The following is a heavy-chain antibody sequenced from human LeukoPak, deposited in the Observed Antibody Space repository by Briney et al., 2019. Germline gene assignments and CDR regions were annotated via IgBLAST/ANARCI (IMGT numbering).Heavy chain of an antibody. Sequence: ICYIYTSCSTNYHPSPKSRVTISVDTSKNQFSLKLSSVTAADTAVYYCARLSMTRGAFDIWGQGTMVTVSS. V-gene: IGHV4-4*09. D-gene: IGHD2/OR15-2a*01. J-gene: IGHJ3*02. CDR2: IYTSCST. CDR3: ARLSMTRGAFDI.